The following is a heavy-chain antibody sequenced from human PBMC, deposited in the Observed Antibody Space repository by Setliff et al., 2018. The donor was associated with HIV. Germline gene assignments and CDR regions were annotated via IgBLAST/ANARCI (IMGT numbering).Heavy chain of an antibody. CDR2: IYYSGNT. V-gene: IGHV4-34*01. CDR3: ATCYYDSSGYQVDAFDI. Sequence: SETLSLTCAVYGGSFSGYYWSWIRQPPGKGLEWIGSIYYSGNTYYNPSLKSRVTISIDTSKNQFSLKLNSVTAADTAVYYCATCYYDSSGYQVDAFDIWGQGTMVTVSS. CDR1: GGSFSGYY. D-gene: IGHD3-22*01. J-gene: IGHJ3*02.